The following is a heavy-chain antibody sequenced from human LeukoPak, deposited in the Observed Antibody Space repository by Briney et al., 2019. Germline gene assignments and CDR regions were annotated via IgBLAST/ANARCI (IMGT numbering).Heavy chain of an antibody. CDR2: ISSSSTI. CDR1: GFTFSSYS. V-gene: IGHV3-48*04. Sequence: PGGSLRLSCAASGFTFSSYSMNWVRQAPGKGLEWVSYISSSSTIYYADSVKGRFTISRDNAKNSLYLQMNSLRAEDTAVYYCATYSRDDAFDIWGQGTMVTVSS. CDR3: ATYSRDDAFDI. D-gene: IGHD2-21*01. J-gene: IGHJ3*02.